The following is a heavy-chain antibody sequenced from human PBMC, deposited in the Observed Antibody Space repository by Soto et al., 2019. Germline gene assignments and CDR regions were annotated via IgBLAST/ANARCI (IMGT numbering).Heavy chain of an antibody. CDR1: GYRFSSHY. CDR2: IYPGGVNI. Sequence: ASVKVSCKAIGYRFSSHYMHGVRQAPGQGLEWMGTIYPGGVNIGYAQKFKGRVTITADESTSTAYMELSSLRSEDTAVYYCARAPVAGYYFDYWGQRTLVTVSS. CDR3: ARAPVAGYYFDY. D-gene: IGHD6-19*01. V-gene: IGHV1-46*01. J-gene: IGHJ4*02.